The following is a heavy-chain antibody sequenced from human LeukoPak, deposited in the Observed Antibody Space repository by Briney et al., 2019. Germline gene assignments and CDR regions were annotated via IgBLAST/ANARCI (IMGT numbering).Heavy chain of an antibody. CDR1: GFTFSSYA. Sequence: PGGSLRLSCAASGFTFSSYAMSWVRQAPGKGLEWVSAISGSGGSTYYADSVKGRFTISRDNSKNTLYLQMNSLRAEDTAVYYCAKDLSVGAPGGGYFDYWGQGTLVTVSS. D-gene: IGHD1-26*01. CDR3: AKDLSVGAPGGGYFDY. J-gene: IGHJ4*02. V-gene: IGHV3-23*01. CDR2: ISGSGGST.